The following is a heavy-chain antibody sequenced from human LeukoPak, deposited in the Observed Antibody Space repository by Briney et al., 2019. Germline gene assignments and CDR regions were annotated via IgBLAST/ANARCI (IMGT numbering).Heavy chain of an antibody. V-gene: IGHV3-7*01. CDR2: IKQDGSDK. J-gene: IGHJ4*02. D-gene: IGHD2-2*01. CDR1: GFTFSDYW. CDR3: ARNPAKVVPDVY. Sequence: GGSLRLSCAASGFTFSDYWMSWVRQAPGKGLEWEANIKQDGSDKYYVDSVKGRFTISRDNAKNSLSLQMNSLRAEDTAVYYCARNPAKVVPDVYWGQGTLVTVSS.